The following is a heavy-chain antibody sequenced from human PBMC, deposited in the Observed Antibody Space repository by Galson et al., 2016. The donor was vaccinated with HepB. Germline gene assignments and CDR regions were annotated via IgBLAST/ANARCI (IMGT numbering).Heavy chain of an antibody. V-gene: IGHV3-30*18. D-gene: IGHD6-19*01. Sequence: SLRLSCAASAFIFRKYAMHWVRQAPGKGLEWVAVISYDGRNKYYADSVKGRFAISRDNSKDTLYLEMTSLRAEDTAVYYCVKEVTEVAGKTYFYYGMDVWGEGKTVIVSS. CDR2: ISYDGRNK. CDR3: VKEVTEVAGKTYFYYGMDV. CDR1: AFIFRKYA. J-gene: IGHJ6*04.